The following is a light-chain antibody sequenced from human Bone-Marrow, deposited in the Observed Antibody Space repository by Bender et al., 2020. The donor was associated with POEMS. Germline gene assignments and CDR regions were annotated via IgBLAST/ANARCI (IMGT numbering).Light chain of an antibody. V-gene: IGLV1-44*01. CDR3: AAWEDSLNGWV. CDR1: SSNIGTNA. J-gene: IGLJ3*02. CDR2: INN. Sequence: QSVLTQPPSASGTPGQRVTIFCSGSSSNIGTNAVNWYQQLPGTAPKLLIYINNQRPSGVPDRFSGSKSGTSASLAISGLQSEDEADYYCAAWEDSLNGWVFGGGTKLTVL.